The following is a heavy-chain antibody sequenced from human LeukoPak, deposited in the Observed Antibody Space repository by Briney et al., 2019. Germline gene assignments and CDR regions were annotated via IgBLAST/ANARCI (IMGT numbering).Heavy chain of an antibody. CDR1: GYTFTGYC. CDR3: ARDNSVEDTAWWFDP. Sequence: ASVKVSCKASGYTFTGYCMHWVRQAPGQGLEWMGWINPNTGSTSYAQKFQGRVTMTRDMSTSTDYMELSSLRSEDTAVYYCARDNSVEDTAWWFDPWGQGTLVTVSS. J-gene: IGHJ5*02. D-gene: IGHD4-23*01. V-gene: IGHV1-2*02. CDR2: INPNTGST.